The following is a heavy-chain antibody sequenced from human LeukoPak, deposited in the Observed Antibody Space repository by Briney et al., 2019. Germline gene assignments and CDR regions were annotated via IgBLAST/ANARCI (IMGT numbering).Heavy chain of an antibody. D-gene: IGHD5-12*01. CDR1: GGSISSYY. V-gene: IGHV4-59*01. CDR3: AGRARSGYDFRFDD. J-gene: IGHJ4*02. Sequence: PSETLSLTCTVSGGSISSYYWSWIRQPPGKGLEWIGYIYYSGSTNYNPSLKSRVTISVDTSKNQFSLKLSSVTAADTAVYYCAGRARSGYDFRFDDWGQGTLVTVSS. CDR2: IYYSGST.